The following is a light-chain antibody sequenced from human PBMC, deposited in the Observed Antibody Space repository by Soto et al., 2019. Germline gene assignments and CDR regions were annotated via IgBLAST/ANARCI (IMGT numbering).Light chain of an antibody. V-gene: IGKV3-20*01. J-gene: IGKJ2*01. CDR3: HQYETSPFT. CDR1: ETIGRAY. CDR2: ATS. Sequence: IVLTQSPGTLSLSPGERATVSCRASETIGRAYFAWYQHRPGRTPRLVLSATSNRAAGIPDRFGGSGSGADFTLTIRGVEPEDFAVYYCHQYETSPFTFGQGTKLEI.